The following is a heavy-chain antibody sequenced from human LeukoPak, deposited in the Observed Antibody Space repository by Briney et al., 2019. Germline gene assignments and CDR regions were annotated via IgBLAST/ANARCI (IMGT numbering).Heavy chain of an antibody. D-gene: IGHD1-26*01. J-gene: IGHJ3*01. V-gene: IGHV4-59*01. CDR2: SYSGGNA. Sequence: SETLSLTCTVSGASTSAYYWSWIRQPPGKGLEWIGYSYSGGNANYNPSLKSRVTISIDTSENQFSLRLTSVTAADTAIYFCAHSKRGGGYYINAYAVWGQGALVTISS. CDR3: AHSKRGGGYYINAYAV. CDR1: GASTSAYY.